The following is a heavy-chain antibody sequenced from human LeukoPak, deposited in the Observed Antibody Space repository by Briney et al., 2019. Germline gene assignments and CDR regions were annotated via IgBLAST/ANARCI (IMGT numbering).Heavy chain of an antibody. J-gene: IGHJ3*02. Sequence: SETLSLTCTVSGGSISSGDYYWSWIRQPPGKGLEWIGYIYYSESTYYNPSLKSRVTISVDTSKNQFSLKLSSVTAADTAVYYCARDHIAAAGISDAFDIWGQGTMVTVSS. D-gene: IGHD6-13*01. CDR2: IYYSEST. CDR3: ARDHIAAAGISDAFDI. CDR1: GGSISSGDYY. V-gene: IGHV4-30-4*08.